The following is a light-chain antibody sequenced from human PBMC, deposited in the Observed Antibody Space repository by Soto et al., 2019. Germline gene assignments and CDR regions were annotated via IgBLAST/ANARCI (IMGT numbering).Light chain of an antibody. J-gene: IGLJ1*01. CDR3: AAWDDSLSGNV. V-gene: IGLV1-44*01. CDR1: SSNIGTNT. CDR2: SNN. Sequence: QSALTQPPSASGTPGQRVTISCSGSSSNIGTNTVNWYQQLPGTAPKLLIYSNNQRPSGVPDRFSGSKSGTSASLAISGLQSEDEADYYCAAWDDSLSGNVFGSGTKGTVL.